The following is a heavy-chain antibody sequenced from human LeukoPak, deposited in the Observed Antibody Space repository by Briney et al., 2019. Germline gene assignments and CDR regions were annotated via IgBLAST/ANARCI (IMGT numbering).Heavy chain of an antibody. CDR1: GFTFSNYA. D-gene: IGHD6-25*01. V-gene: IGHV3-23*01. CDR2: ISGGGGPT. CDR3: AKNSGYSWQYCFDY. Sequence: GGSLRLSCAASGFTFSNYAMSWVRQAPGKELEWVSAISGGGGPTYYAASVKGRFTISRDNSKNTLYLQMNSLRAEDAAVYFCAKNSGYSWQYCFDYWGQGTLVTVSS. J-gene: IGHJ4*02.